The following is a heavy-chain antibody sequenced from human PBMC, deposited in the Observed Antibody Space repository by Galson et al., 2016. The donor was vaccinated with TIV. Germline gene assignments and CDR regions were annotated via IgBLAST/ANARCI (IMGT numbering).Heavy chain of an antibody. CDR1: GYTFTNYG. D-gene: IGHD1-26*01. CDR2: ISTYTGDT. J-gene: IGHJ2*01. CDR3: ARGGGNYRWYFDL. V-gene: IGHV1-18*01. Sequence: SVKVSCKASGYTFTNYGINWVRQAPRQGLEWVGRISTYTGDTNYAQRLQDRVILTTDTSTSTAYMELKSLRSDDTAVYFCARGGGNYRWYFDLWGRGTLVTVSS.